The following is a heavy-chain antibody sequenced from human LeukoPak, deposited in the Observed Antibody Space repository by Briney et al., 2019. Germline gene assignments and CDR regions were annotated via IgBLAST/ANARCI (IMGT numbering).Heavy chain of an antibody. Sequence: PSETLSLTCAVSTYSISSDYYWGWIGQSPGKGLEWIGSIYHSGTTYYNPSLKSRVAISVDTSKNEFSLKLSSVTAADSAVYYCARGSGRSGYSGVWGKGTTVTVSS. J-gene: IGHJ6*04. CDR1: TYSISSDYY. V-gene: IGHV4-38-2*01. CDR2: IYHSGTT. D-gene: IGHD3-3*01. CDR3: ARGSGRSGYSGV.